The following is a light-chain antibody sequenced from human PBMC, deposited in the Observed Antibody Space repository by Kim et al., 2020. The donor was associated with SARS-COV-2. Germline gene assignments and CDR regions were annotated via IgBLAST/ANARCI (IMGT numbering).Light chain of an antibody. CDR1: QSISSW. J-gene: IGKJ1*01. Sequence: APVGDRVSSTCRASQSISSWLAWYQQKPGKAPKLLIHKASTLEGAVPSRFSGSESGTEFTLTISSLQPDDFATYYCQQYQSYPWTFGHGTKVDIK. CDR2: KAS. V-gene: IGKV1-5*03. CDR3: QQYQSYPWT.